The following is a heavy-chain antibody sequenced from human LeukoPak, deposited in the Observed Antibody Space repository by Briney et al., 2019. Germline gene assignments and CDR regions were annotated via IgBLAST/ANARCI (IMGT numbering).Heavy chain of an antibody. CDR2: ISGSGGST. J-gene: IGHJ5*02. CDR1: GFTFSSYA. V-gene: IGHV3-23*01. CDR3: AKGLAGRDWFDP. D-gene: IGHD6-13*01. Sequence: PGGSLRLSCAASGFTFSSYAMSWVRQAPGKGLEWVSAISGSGGSTYYADSVKGRSTISRDNSKNTLYLQMNSLRAEDTAVYYCAKGLAGRDWFDPWGQGTLVTVSS.